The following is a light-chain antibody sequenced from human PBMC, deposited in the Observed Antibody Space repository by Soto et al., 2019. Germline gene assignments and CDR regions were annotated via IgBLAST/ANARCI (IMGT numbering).Light chain of an antibody. Sequence: EIVLTQSPATLSLSPGERATLSCRASQSVSSYLAWYQQKPGQAPRLLIYDASNRATGIPARFSGSGSGTDFTLTISSLEPEDFAVYDCQQRSNSPQATFGPETRQESK. V-gene: IGKV3-11*01. J-gene: IGKJ5*01. CDR1: QSVSSY. CDR3: QQRSNSPQAT. CDR2: DAS.